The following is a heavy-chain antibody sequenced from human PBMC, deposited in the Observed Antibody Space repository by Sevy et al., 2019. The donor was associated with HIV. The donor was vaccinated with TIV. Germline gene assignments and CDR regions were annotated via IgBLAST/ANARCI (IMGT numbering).Heavy chain of an antibody. CDR1: GYTFTSYG. D-gene: IGHD3-16*02. J-gene: IGHJ4*02. CDR3: ARDYYIWGSHRPAPDY. V-gene: IGHV1-18*01. Sequence: ASVKVSCKASGYTFTSYGISWVRQAPGQGLEWMGWVSAYNGNTNYAQKLQGRVTMTTDTSTSTAYMELRSLRSDDTAVYYCARDYYIWGSHRPAPDYGGQGTLVTVSS. CDR2: VSAYNGNT.